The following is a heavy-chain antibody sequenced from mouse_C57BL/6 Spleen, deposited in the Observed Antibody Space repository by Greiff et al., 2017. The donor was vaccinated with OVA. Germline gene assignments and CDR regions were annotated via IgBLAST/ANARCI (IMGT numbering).Heavy chain of an antibody. CDR2: IYPGDGDT. J-gene: IGHJ2*01. CDR1: GYAFSSSW. D-gene: IGHD2-3*01. CDR3: ASSEDGYNFDY. Sequence: VKLLESGPELVKPGASVKISCKASGYAFSSSWMNWVKQRPGKGLEWIGRIYPGDGDTNYNGKFKGKATLTADKSSSTAYMQLSSLTSEDSAVYFCASSEDGYNFDYWGQGTTLTVSS. V-gene: IGHV1-82*01.